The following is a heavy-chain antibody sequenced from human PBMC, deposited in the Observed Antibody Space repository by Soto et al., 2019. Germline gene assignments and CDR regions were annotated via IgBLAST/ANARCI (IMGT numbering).Heavy chain of an antibody. V-gene: IGHV3-23*01. CDR1: GFTFSSYA. CDR2: ISGSGGST. Sequence: GGSLRLSCAASGFTFSSYAMSWVRQAPGKGLEWVSAISGSGGSTYYADSVKGRFTTSRDNSKNTLYLQMNSLRAEDTAVYYCARAGYCSGGSCYYFYYYYMDVWGKGTTVTVSS. D-gene: IGHD2-15*01. J-gene: IGHJ6*03. CDR3: ARAGYCSGGSCYYFYYYYMDV.